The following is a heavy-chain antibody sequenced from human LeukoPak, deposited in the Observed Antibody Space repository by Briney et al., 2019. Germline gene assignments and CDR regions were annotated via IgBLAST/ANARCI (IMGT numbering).Heavy chain of an antibody. V-gene: IGHV1-2*02. CDR2: INPNSGGT. CDR3: ARDLPLYYYDSSGYQDY. Sequence: ASVKVSCKASGYTFTGYYMHWVRQAPGQGLEWMGWINPNSGGTNYAQKFQGRVTMTRDTSISTAYMELSRLRSDDTAVYYCARDLPLYYYDSSGYQDYWGQGTLVTVSS. D-gene: IGHD3-22*01. J-gene: IGHJ4*02. CDR1: GYTFTGYY.